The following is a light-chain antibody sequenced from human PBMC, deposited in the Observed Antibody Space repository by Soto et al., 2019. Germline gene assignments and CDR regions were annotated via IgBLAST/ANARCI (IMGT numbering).Light chain of an antibody. CDR1: QSISVW. Sequence: DIQMTPSPSTLSASVVDRVTITCRASQSISVWLAWYQQKPGKAPNLLIYQASRLESGVPSRFSGRGSGTDFTLTISRLEPEDFAVYYCQQHGISHITFGQGTRLEIK. V-gene: IGKV1-5*03. CDR3: QQHGISHIT. J-gene: IGKJ5*01. CDR2: QAS.